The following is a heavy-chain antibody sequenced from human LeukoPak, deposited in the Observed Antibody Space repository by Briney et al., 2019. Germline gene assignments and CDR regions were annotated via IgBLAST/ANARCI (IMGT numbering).Heavy chain of an antibody. CDR2: IKQDGSEK. Sequence: GGSLRLSCAASGFTFSNYWMSWVRQAPGKGLEWVANIKQDGSEKYYVDSVKGRFTISRDNAKNSLYLQVNSLRAEDTAVYYCARDLDGGDYWGQGTLVTVSS. J-gene: IGHJ4*02. CDR1: GFTFSNYW. V-gene: IGHV3-7*01. D-gene: IGHD2-15*01. CDR3: ARDLDGGDY.